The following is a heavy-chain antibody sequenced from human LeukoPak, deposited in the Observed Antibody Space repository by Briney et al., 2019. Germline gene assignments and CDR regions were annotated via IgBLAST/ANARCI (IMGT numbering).Heavy chain of an antibody. J-gene: IGHJ4*02. D-gene: IGHD1-26*01. Sequence: SETLSLTCTVSGGSINNSYWSWIRQPPGKGLEWIGYIYYSGNTNYNPSLKSRVTISIDTSKNQFPLKLSSVTAADTAVYYCASGMGAPANYWGQGTLVTVSS. CDR1: GGSINNSY. CDR2: IYYSGNT. CDR3: ASGMGAPANY. V-gene: IGHV4-59*01.